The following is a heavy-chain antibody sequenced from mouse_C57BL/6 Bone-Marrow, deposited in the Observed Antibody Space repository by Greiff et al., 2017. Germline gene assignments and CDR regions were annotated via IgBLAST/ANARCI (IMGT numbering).Heavy chain of an antibody. CDR1: GYSFTNYY. Sequence: VQLQQPGPELVMPGASVKLSCKASGYSFTNYYMNWVKQSHGQSLEWIGVIDPNYSTTSYNQKFKGKATLTVDKSSSTAYMPLNSLTSEDSAVYYSASDSFFDYWGQGTTLTVSS. J-gene: IGHJ2*01. CDR3: ASDSFFDY. D-gene: IGHD1-1*01. CDR2: IDPNYSTT. V-gene: IGHV1-39*01.